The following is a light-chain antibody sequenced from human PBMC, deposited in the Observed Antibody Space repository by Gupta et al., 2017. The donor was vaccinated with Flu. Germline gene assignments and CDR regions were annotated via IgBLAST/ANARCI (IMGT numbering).Light chain of an antibody. V-gene: IGKV1-5*03. J-gene: IGKJ1*01. CDR1: QSISCW. CDR2: KAS. CDR3: QQYNSYSRT. Sequence: DLPMTQSPSTLSASVGDRVTITCRASQSISCWLAWYQQKPGKAPKLLIYKASSLESGVPSRFSGSGSGTEFTLTISSLQPDDFATYYCQQYNSYSRTFGQGTKVEIK.